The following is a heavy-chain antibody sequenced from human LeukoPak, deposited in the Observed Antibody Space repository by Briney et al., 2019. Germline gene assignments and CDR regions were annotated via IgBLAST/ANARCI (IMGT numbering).Heavy chain of an antibody. J-gene: IGHJ2*01. Sequence: PGGSLRLSCAASGFIFSSFDMSWVRQAPGKGLGWVSSIFDTGNSAFYADSVKGRFTVSRDNSKSTLYLQMNSLRADDTAIYYCAKDPSVTGTGWYFDLWGRGTLVFVSS. CDR1: GFIFSSFD. D-gene: IGHD1-7*01. CDR3: AKDPSVTGTGWYFDL. V-gene: IGHV3-23*01. CDR2: IFDTGNSA.